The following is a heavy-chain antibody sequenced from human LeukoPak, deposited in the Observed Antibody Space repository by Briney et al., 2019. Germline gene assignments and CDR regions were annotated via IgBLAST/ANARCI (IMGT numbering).Heavy chain of an antibody. CDR1: GYTFTGYY. Sequence: ASVKVSCKASGYTFTGYYMHWVRQAPGQGLEWMGWINPNSGGTNYAQKFQGRVTMTRDTSISTAYMELNRLRSDDTAVYYCARGRRIAARPDNWFDPWGQGTLVTVSS. V-gene: IGHV1-2*02. CDR3: ARGRRIAARPDNWFDP. CDR2: INPNSGGT. J-gene: IGHJ5*02. D-gene: IGHD6-6*01.